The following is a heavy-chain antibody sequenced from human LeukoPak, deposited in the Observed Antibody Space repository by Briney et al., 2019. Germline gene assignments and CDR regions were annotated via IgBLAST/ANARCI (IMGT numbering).Heavy chain of an antibody. Sequence: ASVKVSCKASGYTFTGYYMHWVRQAPGQGLEWMGWINPNSGGTNYAQKFQGRVTMTRDTSISTAYMELSRLRSDDTAVYYCARDPNSSSWPFDYWGQGTLVTVSS. CDR1: GYTFTGYY. CDR2: INPNSGGT. CDR3: ARDPNSSSWPFDY. J-gene: IGHJ4*02. V-gene: IGHV1-2*02. D-gene: IGHD6-13*01.